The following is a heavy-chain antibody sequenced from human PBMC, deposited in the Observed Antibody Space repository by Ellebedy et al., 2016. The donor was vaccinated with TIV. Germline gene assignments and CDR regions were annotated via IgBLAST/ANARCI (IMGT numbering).Heavy chain of an antibody. D-gene: IGHD3-9*01. CDR1: GYTFTSYG. CDR2: ISAYNGNT. J-gene: IGHJ4*02. V-gene: IGHV1-18*01. CDR3: AREYDILTGYFDPPDY. Sequence: ASVKVSCKASGYTFTSYGISWLRQAPGQGLEWMGWISAYNGNTNYAQKLQGRVTMTTDTSTSTAYMELRSLRSDDTAVYYCAREYDILTGYFDPPDYWGQGTLVTVSS.